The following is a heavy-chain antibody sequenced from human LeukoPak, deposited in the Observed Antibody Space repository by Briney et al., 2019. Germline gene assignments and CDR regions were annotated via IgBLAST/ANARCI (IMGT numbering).Heavy chain of an antibody. Sequence: PGASVKVSCKASGYTFTSYGIDWVRQAPGQGLEWMGWISAYNGNTNYAQKLQGRVTMTTDTSTSTAYMELRSLRSDDTAVYYCARGVPYDTSVYYQPFDYWGQGTLVTVSS. CDR1: GYTFTSYG. CDR2: ISAYNGNT. V-gene: IGHV1-18*01. J-gene: IGHJ4*02. D-gene: IGHD3-22*01. CDR3: ARGVPYDTSVYYQPFDY.